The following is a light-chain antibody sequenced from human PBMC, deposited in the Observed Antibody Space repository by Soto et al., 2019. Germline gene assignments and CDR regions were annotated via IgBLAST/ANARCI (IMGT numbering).Light chain of an antibody. J-gene: IGKJ4*01. CDR1: QGIRNS. CDR2: AAS. V-gene: IGKV1-27*01. CDR3: HKHSSVPFT. Sequence: DIQMTQSPSFLSASVGDRVTITCRASQGIRNSLAWYQHKPGKVPKLLIYAASTLYSGVSSRFSGSGSGTDFTLTIGGLQPEDVAVYYCHKHSSVPFTFGGGTKVEIK.